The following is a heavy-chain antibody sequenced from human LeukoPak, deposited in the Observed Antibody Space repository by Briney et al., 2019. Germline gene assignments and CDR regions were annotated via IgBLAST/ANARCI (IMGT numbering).Heavy chain of an antibody. CDR1: GFHFSAYD. Sequence: GGSLRLSCATSGFHFSAYDMHWVRQAPGKGLEWVSAFGSAGDTYYPGAVKGRFTISRDYAKNSLYLQMNTLGAGDTAVYFCVRGALPGDNWYFDLWGRGTLVTVAS. V-gene: IGHV3-13*01. CDR3: VRGALPGDNWYFDL. CDR2: FGSAGDT. J-gene: IGHJ2*01.